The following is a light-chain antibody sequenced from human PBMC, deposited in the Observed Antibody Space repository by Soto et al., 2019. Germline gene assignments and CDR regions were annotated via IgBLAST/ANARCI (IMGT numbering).Light chain of an antibody. J-gene: IGKJ1*01. CDR1: QSVLYSANNKNY. V-gene: IGKV4-1*01. CDR3: QQYESTPWP. Sequence: DIVMTQAPDSLAVSLGERATINCKSSQSVLYSANNKNYLAWYQQKPGQPPKLFIYWASTRESGVPDRFSGSGSGTDFTLTISSLQAEDGAVYYCQQYESTPWPFGQGHKVELK. CDR2: WAS.